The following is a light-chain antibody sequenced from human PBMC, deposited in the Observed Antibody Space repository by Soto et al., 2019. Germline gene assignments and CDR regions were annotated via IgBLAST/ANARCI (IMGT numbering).Light chain of an antibody. J-gene: IGLJ1*01. CDR3: CSYAGSYSYV. CDR2: DVT. CDR1: SSDVGAYNY. V-gene: IGLV2-11*01. Sequence: QSVLTQPRSVSGSPGQSVTISCIGTSSDVGAYNYVSWYQQHPGEAPKLMIYDVTMRPSGVPDRFSGSKSGNTASLTISGLQAEDEADYYCCSYAGSYSYVFGSGPKVTVL.